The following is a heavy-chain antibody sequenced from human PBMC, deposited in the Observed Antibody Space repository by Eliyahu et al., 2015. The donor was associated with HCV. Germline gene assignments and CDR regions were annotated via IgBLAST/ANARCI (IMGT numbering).Heavy chain of an antibody. V-gene: IGHV4-34*01. CDR3: ARVGYYDFWSLDY. D-gene: IGHD3-3*01. CDR1: GGSFSGYY. J-gene: IGHJ4*02. CDR2: INHSGST. Sequence: QVQLQQWGAGLLKPSETLSLTCAVYGGSFSGYYWSWIRQPPGKGLEWIGEINHSGSTNYNPSLKSRVTISVDTSKNQFSLKLSSVTAADTAVYYCARVGYYDFWSLDYWGQGTLVTVSS.